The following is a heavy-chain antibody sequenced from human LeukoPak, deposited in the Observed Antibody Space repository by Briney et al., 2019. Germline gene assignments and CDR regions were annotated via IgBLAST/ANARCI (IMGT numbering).Heavy chain of an antibody. J-gene: IGHJ4*02. D-gene: IGHD3-10*01. CDR3: ARGGVAAKYYFDY. CDR2: IYYSGTT. CDR1: GGSISPLY. Sequence: SETLSLTCTVSGGSISPLYWGWIRQPPGKGLEFIGYIYYSGTTNYNPSLRSRVTLSVDASKNQFSLKLSSVTAADTAVYYCARGGVAAKYYFDYWGPGTLVTVSS. V-gene: IGHV4-59*11.